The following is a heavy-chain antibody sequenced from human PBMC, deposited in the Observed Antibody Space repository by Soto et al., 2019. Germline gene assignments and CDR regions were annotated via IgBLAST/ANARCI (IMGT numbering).Heavy chain of an antibody. CDR1: GRCIGDFY. Sequence: TLSATRTFSGRCIGDFYWTWIRQSAGKGLEWIGRIYATGTTDYNPSLKSRVMMSVDTSKKQFSLKLRSVTAADTAVYYCARDFMVRGRDSNWFAPWGQGTLVTVSS. J-gene: IGHJ5*02. D-gene: IGHD3-10*01. V-gene: IGHV4-4*07. CDR2: IYATGTT. CDR3: ARDFMVRGRDSNWFAP.